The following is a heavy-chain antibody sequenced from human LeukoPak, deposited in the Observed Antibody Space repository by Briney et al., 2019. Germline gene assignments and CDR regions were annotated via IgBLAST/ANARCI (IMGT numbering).Heavy chain of an antibody. CDR2: IIPIFGIA. V-gene: IGHV1-69*04. J-gene: IGHJ5*02. CDR3: ASDDYGDYS. D-gene: IGHD4-17*01. Sequence: ASVKVSCKASGGTFSSYAISWVRQAPGQGLEWVGRIIPIFGIANYAQKFQGRVTITADKSTSTAYMELSSLRSEDTAVYYCASDDYGDYSWGQGTLVTVSS. CDR1: GGTFSSYA.